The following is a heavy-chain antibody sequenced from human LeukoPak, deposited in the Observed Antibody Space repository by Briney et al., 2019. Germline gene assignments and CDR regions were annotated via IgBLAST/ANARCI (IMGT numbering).Heavy chain of an antibody. Sequence: RASVKVSCKASSGTINSYFINWVRQAPGQGLEWMGGIIPFSGTTIYAQKFQGRVTMTADKSTSTAYMELTSLRSEDSAVYYCARDLIADHDSGAFGFDAFDIWGQGTTVTVSS. CDR3: ARDLIADHDSGAFGFDAFDI. CDR1: SGTINSYF. J-gene: IGHJ3*02. D-gene: IGHD3-10*01. V-gene: IGHV1-69*06. CDR2: IIPFSGTT.